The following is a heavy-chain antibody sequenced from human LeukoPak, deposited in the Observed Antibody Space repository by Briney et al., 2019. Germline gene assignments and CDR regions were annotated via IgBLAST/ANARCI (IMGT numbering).Heavy chain of an antibody. J-gene: IGHJ4*02. CDR2: INHSGST. CDR3: ARGGGDSSWEEGFDY. Sequence: PSETLSLTCTVSGGSISSSSYYWGWIRQPPGKGLEWIGEINHSGSTNYNPSLKSRVTISVDTSKNQFSLKLSSVTAADTAVYYCARGGGDSSWEEGFDYWGQGALVTVSS. CDR1: GGSISSSSYY. V-gene: IGHV4-39*07. D-gene: IGHD6-13*01.